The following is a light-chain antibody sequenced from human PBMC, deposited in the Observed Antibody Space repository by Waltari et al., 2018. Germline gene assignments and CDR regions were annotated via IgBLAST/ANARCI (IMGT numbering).Light chain of an antibody. V-gene: IGLV1-44*01. CDR1: SSNIGSDT. J-gene: IGLJ1*01. Sequence: QSVLTQPPSASGTPGQRVTISYSGASSNIGSDTVHWYQQLPGTAPKLLIYKNNQRPSGVPDRFSGSKSGTSASLAISGLQSEDEADYYCVAWDHSLNAYVFGTGTKVSAL. CDR2: KNN. CDR3: VAWDHSLNAYV.